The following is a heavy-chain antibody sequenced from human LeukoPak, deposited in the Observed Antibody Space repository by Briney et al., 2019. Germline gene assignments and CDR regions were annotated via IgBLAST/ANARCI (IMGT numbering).Heavy chain of an antibody. CDR1: GGSISSYY. J-gene: IGHJ6*02. V-gene: IGHV4-59*01. CDR2: IYYSGST. Sequence: SETLSLTCTVSGGSISSYYWSWIRQPPGKGLEWIGYIYYSGSTNYNPSLKSRVTISVDTSKNQFSLKLSSVTAADTAVYYCARGVTIFRVAFYGMDVWGQGTTVTVSS. CDR3: ARGVTIFRVAFYGMDV. D-gene: IGHD3-3*01.